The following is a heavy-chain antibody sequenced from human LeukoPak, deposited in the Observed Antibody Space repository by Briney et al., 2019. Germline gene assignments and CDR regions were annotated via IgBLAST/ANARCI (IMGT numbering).Heavy chain of an antibody. J-gene: IGHJ4*02. CDR2: INQDGSEK. V-gene: IGHV3-7*01. Sequence: GGSLRLSCAASGFTFSSYWMSWVRQAPGKGLEWVSNINQDGSEKYYVDSVKGRFTISRDNAKNSLYLQMISLRAEDTAVYYCAREGYSSGEYDYWGQGTLVTVSS. CDR3: AREGYSSGEYDY. CDR1: GFTFSSYW. D-gene: IGHD6-25*01.